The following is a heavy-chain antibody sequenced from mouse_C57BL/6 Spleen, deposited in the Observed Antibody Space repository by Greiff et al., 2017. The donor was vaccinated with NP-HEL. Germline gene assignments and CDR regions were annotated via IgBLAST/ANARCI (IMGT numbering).Heavy chain of an antibody. CDR1: GYTFTGYW. Sequence: QVQLKQSGAELMKPGASVKLSCKATGYTFTGYWIEWVKQRPGHGLEWIGEILPGSGNTNYNEKFKGKATFTADTSSNTAYMQLSSLTTEDSAIYYCAEWLPPYAMDYWGQGTSVTVSS. CDR3: AEWLPPYAMDY. D-gene: IGHD2-2*01. J-gene: IGHJ4*01. CDR2: ILPGSGNT. V-gene: IGHV1-9*01.